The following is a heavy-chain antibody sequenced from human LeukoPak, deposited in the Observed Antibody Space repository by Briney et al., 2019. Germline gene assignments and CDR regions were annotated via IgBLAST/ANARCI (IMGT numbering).Heavy chain of an antibody. V-gene: IGHV4-4*02. CDR3: ARHVAATGDYYYGMDV. J-gene: IGHJ6*02. D-gene: IGHD2-15*01. CDR1: GXSITITNY. Sequence: SETLSLTCGVSGXSITITNYWTWVRPPPGKGLEWIGEVNLQGSTNYNPSLMGRVAISVDTSENHISLQLTSVTAADTAVYYCARHVAATGDYYYGMDVWGQGTTVTVSS. CDR2: VNLQGST.